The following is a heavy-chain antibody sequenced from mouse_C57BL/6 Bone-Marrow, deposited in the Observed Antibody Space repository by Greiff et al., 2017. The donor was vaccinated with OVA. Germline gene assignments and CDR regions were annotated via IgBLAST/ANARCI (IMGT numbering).Heavy chain of an antibody. CDR2: IYPGNSDT. V-gene: IGHV1-5*01. CDR1: GYTFTSYW. D-gene: IGHD1-1*01. J-gene: IGHJ2*01. CDR3: TRNYYGSSSYYFDY. Sequence: VQLQQSGTVLARPGASVKMSCKTSGYTFTSYWMHWVKQRPGQGLEWIGAIYPGNSDTSYNQKFTGKAKLTAVTSASTAYMELSSLTNEDSAVYYCTRNYYGSSSYYFDYWGQGTTLTVSS.